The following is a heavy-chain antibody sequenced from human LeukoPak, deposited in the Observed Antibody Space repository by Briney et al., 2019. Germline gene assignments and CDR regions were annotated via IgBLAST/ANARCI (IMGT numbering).Heavy chain of an antibody. CDR2: IYYSGST. D-gene: IGHD2-21*02. J-gene: IGHJ4*02. CDR1: GGSISSYY. Sequence: SETLSVTCTVSGGSISSYYWSWIRQPPGKGLEWIGYIYYSGSTNYNPSLKSRVTISVDTSKNQFSLKLSSVTAADTAVYYCAREAATALYYFDYWGQGTLVTVSS. CDR3: AREAATALYYFDY. V-gene: IGHV4-59*01.